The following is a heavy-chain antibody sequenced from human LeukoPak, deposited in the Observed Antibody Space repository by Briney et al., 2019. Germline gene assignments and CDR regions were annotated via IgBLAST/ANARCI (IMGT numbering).Heavy chain of an antibody. V-gene: IGHV1-69*13. CDR3: ARALMDLAGGWYPRPNWFDP. D-gene: IGHD6-19*01. J-gene: IGHJ5*02. Sequence: SVKVSCKASGYTFTSYAISWVRQAPGQGLEWMGGITPIFGTANYAQKFQGRVTITADESTSTAYMELSSLRSEDTAVYYCARALMDLAGGWYPRPNWFDPWGQGTLVTVSS. CDR2: ITPIFGTA. CDR1: GYTFTSYA.